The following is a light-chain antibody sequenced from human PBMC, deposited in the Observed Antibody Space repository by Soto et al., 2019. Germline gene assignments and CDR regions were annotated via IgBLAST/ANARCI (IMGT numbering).Light chain of an antibody. CDR3: SSYTSSSTYV. V-gene: IGLV2-14*01. Sequence: QSALTQPPSVCGSPGQSITISCTGTSSDVGGYNYVSWYQQHPGKAPKLMIYEVSNRPSGVSNRFSGSKSGNTASLTISGLQAEDEADYYCSSYTSSSTYVFGTGTQVTVL. J-gene: IGLJ1*01. CDR1: SSDVGGYNY. CDR2: EVS.